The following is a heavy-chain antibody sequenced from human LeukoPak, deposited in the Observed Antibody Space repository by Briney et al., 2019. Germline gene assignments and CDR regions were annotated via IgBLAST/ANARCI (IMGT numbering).Heavy chain of an antibody. J-gene: IGHJ4*02. CDR1: GGSFSGYY. Sequence: SETLSLTCAVYGGSFSGYYWSWIRQPPGKGLEWIGEINHSGSTNYNPSLKSRVTISVDTSKNQFSLKLSSVTAADTAVYYCARHLPGGGSVGFEYWGQGKLVTVSS. CDR3: ARHLPGGGSVGFEY. CDR2: INHSGST. D-gene: IGHD3-16*01. V-gene: IGHV4-34*01.